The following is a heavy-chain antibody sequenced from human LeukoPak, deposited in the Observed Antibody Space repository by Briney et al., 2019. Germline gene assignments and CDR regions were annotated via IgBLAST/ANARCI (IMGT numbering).Heavy chain of an antibody. J-gene: IGHJ6*03. CDR1: GGSISSYY. CDR2: IYTSGST. CDR3: AREQIDKLLLFGEEPRITYYYYYMDV. Sequence: SETLSLTCTVSGGSISSYYWSWIRQPAGKGLEWIGRIYTSGSTNYNPSLKSRVTMSVDTSKNQFSLKLSSVTAADTAVYYCAREQIDKLLLFGEEPRITYYYYYMDVWGKGTTVTISS. V-gene: IGHV4-4*07. D-gene: IGHD3-10*01.